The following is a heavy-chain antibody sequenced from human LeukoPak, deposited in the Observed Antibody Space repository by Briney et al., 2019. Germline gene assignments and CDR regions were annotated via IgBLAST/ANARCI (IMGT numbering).Heavy chain of an antibody. D-gene: IGHD6-19*01. CDR3: ARDGGSGWSYYYYYGMDV. J-gene: IGHJ6*02. V-gene: IGHV3-30*03. CDR2: ISYDGSNK. CDR1: GFTFSSYG. Sequence: PGRSLRLSCAASGFTFSSYGMHWVRQAPGKGLEWVAVISYDGSNKYYADSVKGRFTISRDNSKNTLYLQMNSLRAEDTAVYYCARDGGSGWSYYYYYGMDVWGQGTTVTVSS.